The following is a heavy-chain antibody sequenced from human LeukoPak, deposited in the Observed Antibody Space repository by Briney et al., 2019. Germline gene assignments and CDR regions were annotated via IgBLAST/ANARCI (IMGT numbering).Heavy chain of an antibody. CDR2: IRYDGSNK. Sequence: GGSLILSCAASGFTFSSYGMHWVRQAPGKGLEWVAFIRYDGSNKYYADSVKGRFTISRDNSKNTLYLQMNSLRAEDTAVYYCAKEARYIYVWEAFDIWGQGTMVTVSS. J-gene: IGHJ3*02. V-gene: IGHV3-30*02. CDR3: AKEARYIYVWEAFDI. CDR1: GFTFSSYG. D-gene: IGHD5-18*01.